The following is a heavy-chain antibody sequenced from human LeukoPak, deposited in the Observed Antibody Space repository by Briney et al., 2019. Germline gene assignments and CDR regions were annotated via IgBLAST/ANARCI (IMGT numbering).Heavy chain of an antibody. CDR3: AKSPKVEWMVRVNWLDP. D-gene: IGHD6-19*01. J-gene: IGHJ5*02. CDR1: GFTFISYG. V-gene: IGHV3-23*01. Sequence: GGPLRLSCEASGFTFISYGMSWVRQAPGKGLEWVSAISGSGGSTYYADSVKGRFTISRDNSKNTLYLQMNSLRAEDTAVYYCAKSPKVEWMVRVNWLDPWGQGTLVTVSS. CDR2: ISGSGGST.